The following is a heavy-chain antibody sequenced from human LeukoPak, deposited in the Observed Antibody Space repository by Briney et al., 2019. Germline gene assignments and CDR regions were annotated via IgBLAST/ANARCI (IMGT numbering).Heavy chain of an antibody. Sequence: SETLSLTCAVSGYSISSDYYWGWIRQPPGKGLEWIGTIYHSGSTYYNPSLKSRVTISVDTSKNQFSLKLSSVTAADTAVYYCARDVAARPDYFDYWGQGTLVTVAS. D-gene: IGHD6-6*01. CDR1: GYSISSDYY. J-gene: IGHJ4*02. CDR3: ARDVAARPDYFDY. V-gene: IGHV4-38-2*02. CDR2: IYHSGST.